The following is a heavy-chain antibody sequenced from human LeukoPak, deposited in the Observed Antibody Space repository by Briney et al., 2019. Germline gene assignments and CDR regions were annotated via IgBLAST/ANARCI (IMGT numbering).Heavy chain of an antibody. Sequence: ASVKASCKASGYTFTSYDINWVRQATGQGLEWTGWMNPNSGNTGYAQKFQGRVTITADESTSTAYMELSSLRSEDTAVYYCARDLDHRYCSSTSCPYYFDYWGQGTLVTVSS. CDR2: MNPNSGNT. J-gene: IGHJ4*02. CDR1: GYTFTSYD. V-gene: IGHV1-8*01. D-gene: IGHD2-2*01. CDR3: ARDLDHRYCSSTSCPYYFDY.